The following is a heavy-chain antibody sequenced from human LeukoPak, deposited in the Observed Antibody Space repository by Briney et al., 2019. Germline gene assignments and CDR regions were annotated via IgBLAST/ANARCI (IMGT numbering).Heavy chain of an antibody. CDR1: GYTFTGYY. CDR3: ARGVVAATFYYYMDV. CDR2: SNPGGT. Sequence: ASVKVSCKASGYTFTGYYIQWVRQAPGQALEWVGWSNPGGTNYAQKFQGRVTMTRDSSISTAYMELSSLRSDDTAVYYCARGVVAATFYYYMDVWGKGTTVTVSS. J-gene: IGHJ6*03. V-gene: IGHV1-2*02. D-gene: IGHD2-15*01.